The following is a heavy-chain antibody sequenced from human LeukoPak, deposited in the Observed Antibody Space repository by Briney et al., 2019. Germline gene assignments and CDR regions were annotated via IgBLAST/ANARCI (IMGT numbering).Heavy chain of an antibody. D-gene: IGHD2-21*01. CDR2: IYYSGST. CDR3: ARTFYRPGDYYVDY. Sequence: SETLSLTCTVSGGSISSSSYYWGWIRQPPGKGLEWIGYIYYSGSTNYNPSLKSRVTISVDTSKNQFSLKLSSVTAADTAVYYCARTFYRPGDYYVDYWGQGTLVTVSS. CDR1: GGSISSSSYY. J-gene: IGHJ4*02. V-gene: IGHV4-61*05.